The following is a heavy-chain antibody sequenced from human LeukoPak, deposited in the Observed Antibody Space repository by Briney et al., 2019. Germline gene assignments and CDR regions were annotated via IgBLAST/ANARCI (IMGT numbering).Heavy chain of an antibody. V-gene: IGHV1-8*01. CDR2: MNPNSGNT. D-gene: IGHD6-13*01. CDR1: GYTFTIYD. Sequence: ASVKVSCKASGYTFTIYDINWVRQATGQGLEWMGWMNPNSGNTGYAQKFQGRVTMTRNTSISTAYMELSSLRSEDTAVYYCARYSSSWYTWFDPWGQGTLVTVSS. CDR3: ARYSSSWYTWFDP. J-gene: IGHJ5*02.